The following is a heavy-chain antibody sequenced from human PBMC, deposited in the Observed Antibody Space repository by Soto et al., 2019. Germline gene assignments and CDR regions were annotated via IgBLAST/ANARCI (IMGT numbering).Heavy chain of an antibody. V-gene: IGHV1-3*05. J-gene: IGHJ4*02. CDR2: INAGNGNT. CDR3: ARSIVVVTAVDY. Sequence: QVQLVQSGAEEKKPGASVKVSCKASGYTFTSYAMHWVRQAPGQRLEWMGRINAGNGNTKYSQKFQGRVTISRDTSASTAYMELSSLRSEDTAVYYCARSIVVVTAVDYWGQGTLVSVSS. D-gene: IGHD2-21*02. CDR1: GYTFTSYA.